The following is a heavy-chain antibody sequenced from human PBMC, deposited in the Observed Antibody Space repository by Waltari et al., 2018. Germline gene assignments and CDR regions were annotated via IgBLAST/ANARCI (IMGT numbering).Heavy chain of an antibody. CDR2: ISGCGGST. Sequence: EVQLLESGGRLVQPGGSLRPSCAASGFTFSCYVMSCVRQAPGQGLEWVSAISGCGGSTYYAESVKGRFTISRDNSKNTLYLQRISLRAEDTAVYYCAIIIAAAGTGGDYWGQGTLVTVSS. D-gene: IGHD6-13*01. CDR3: AIIIAAAGTGGDY. CDR1: GFTFSCYV. V-gene: IGHV3-23*01. J-gene: IGHJ4*02.